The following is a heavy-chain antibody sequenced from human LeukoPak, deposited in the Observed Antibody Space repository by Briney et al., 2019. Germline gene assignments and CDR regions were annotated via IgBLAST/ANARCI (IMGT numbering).Heavy chain of an antibody. Sequence: SESLSLTCTVSGGSMSTYAWSWIRQSAGKGLEWIGRLYSGGTNYYDPSLKSRASMSKDAFKKEVYLETKFVTAADTAVYYCARDDPGYFHTWDQGILVTASS. CDR1: GGSMSTYA. V-gene: IGHV4-4*07. CDR2: LYSGGTN. CDR3: ARDDPGYFHT. D-gene: IGHD5-18*01. J-gene: IGHJ5*02.